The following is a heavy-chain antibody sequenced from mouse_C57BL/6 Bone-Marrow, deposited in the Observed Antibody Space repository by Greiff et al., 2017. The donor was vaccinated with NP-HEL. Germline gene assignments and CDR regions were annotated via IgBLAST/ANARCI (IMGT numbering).Heavy chain of an antibody. V-gene: IGHV1-82*01. J-gene: IGHJ2*01. Sequence: VQLQQSGPELVKPGASVKISCKASGYAFSSSWMNWVKQRPGKGLEWIGRIYPGDGDTNYNGKFKGKATLTADKSSSTAYMQLSSLTSEDSAVYICASYYYGSSYDFDYWGQGTTLTVSS. CDR2: IYPGDGDT. CDR3: ASYYYGSSYDFDY. D-gene: IGHD1-1*01. CDR1: GYAFSSSW.